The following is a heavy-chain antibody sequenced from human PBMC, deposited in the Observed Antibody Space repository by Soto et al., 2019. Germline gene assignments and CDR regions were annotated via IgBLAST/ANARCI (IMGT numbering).Heavy chain of an antibody. V-gene: IGHV1-18*01. J-gene: IGHJ6*02. CDR3: ARVRVRAAGHSHYYNGMDV. CDR1: GYTFTSYG. Sequence: ASVKGSCKASGYTFTSYGISWVRQAPGQGLEWMGWISAYNGNTNYAQELQGRVTMTTDTSTSTAYMELRSLRSDDTAVYYCARVRVRAAGHSHYYNGMDVRGQGTTRTVSS. D-gene: IGHD6-13*01. CDR2: ISAYNGNT.